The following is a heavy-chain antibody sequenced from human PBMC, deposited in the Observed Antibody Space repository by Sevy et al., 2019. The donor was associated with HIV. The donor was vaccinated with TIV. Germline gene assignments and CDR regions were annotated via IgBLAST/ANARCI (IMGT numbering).Heavy chain of an antibody. CDR1: GFTFSTYG. J-gene: IGHJ5*02. CDR3: AKDLSGYSSTWGVNWFDP. D-gene: IGHD6-13*01. CDR2: ISYDGSNK. V-gene: IGHV3-30*18. Sequence: GSLRLSCAASGFTFSTYGMHWVRQAPGKGLEWVAVISYDGSNKYYADSVKGRFTISRDNSKNTVYLQMNSLRAEDTAMYYCAKDLSGYSSTWGVNWFDPWGQGTLVTVSS.